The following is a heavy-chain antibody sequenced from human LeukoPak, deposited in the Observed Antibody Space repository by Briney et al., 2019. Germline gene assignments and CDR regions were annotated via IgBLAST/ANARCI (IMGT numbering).Heavy chain of an antibody. CDR1: GVSISSSNSY. CDR3: ATTAPYSTVTTPYFDY. V-gene: IGHV4-39*07. CDR2: IYYSGNT. J-gene: IGHJ4*02. Sequence: PSETLSLTCTVSGVSISSSNSYWGWIRQPPGNGLEWIGSIYYSGNTYYNASLKSQVSISIDTSKNQFSLRLTSVTAADTAVYYCATTAPYSTVTTPYFDYWGQGTLVTVSS. D-gene: IGHD4-17*01.